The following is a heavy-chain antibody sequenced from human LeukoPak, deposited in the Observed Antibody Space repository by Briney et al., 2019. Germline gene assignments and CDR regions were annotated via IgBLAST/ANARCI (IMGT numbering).Heavy chain of an antibody. D-gene: IGHD1-7*01. V-gene: IGHV3-48*02. J-gene: IGHJ4*02. Sequence: PGGSLRLSCAASGFTFSTYNMNWVRQAPGKGLEWVSHITSSSTNIYYADSVKGRFTISRDNAKNALSLQMNSLRDEDTAVYYCATSRNYYLKYWGQGTLVTVSS. CDR1: GFTFSTYN. CDR3: ATSRNYYLKY. CDR2: ITSSSTNI.